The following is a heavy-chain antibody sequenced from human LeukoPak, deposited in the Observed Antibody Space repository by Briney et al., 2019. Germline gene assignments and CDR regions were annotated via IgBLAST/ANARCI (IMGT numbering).Heavy chain of an antibody. CDR3: ARGAIKMDV. CDR2: IYYSGST. D-gene: IGHD3-9*01. V-gene: IGHV4-59*01. J-gene: IGHJ6*04. CDR1: GGSISSYY. Sequence: SETLSLTCTVSGGSISSYYWNWIRQPPGKGLEWIGYIYYSGSTNYNPSLKSRVTISVDTSKNQFSLKLSSVTAADTAVYYCARGAIKMDVWGKGTTVTISS.